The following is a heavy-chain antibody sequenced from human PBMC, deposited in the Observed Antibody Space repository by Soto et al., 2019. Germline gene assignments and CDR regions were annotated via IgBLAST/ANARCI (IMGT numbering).Heavy chain of an antibody. D-gene: IGHD6-19*01. Sequence: QVQLVESGGGVVQPGRSPRLSCAASGFTFSSYAMHWVRQAPGKGLEWVAVISYDGSNKYYADSVKGRFTISRDNSKNTLYLQMNSLRAEDTAVYYCARTISGWSGTNYYYGMDVWGQGTTVTVSS. J-gene: IGHJ6*02. V-gene: IGHV3-30-3*01. CDR3: ARTISGWSGTNYYYGMDV. CDR1: GFTFSSYA. CDR2: ISYDGSNK.